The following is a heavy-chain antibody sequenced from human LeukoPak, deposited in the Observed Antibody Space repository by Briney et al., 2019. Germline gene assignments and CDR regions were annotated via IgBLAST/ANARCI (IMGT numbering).Heavy chain of an antibody. CDR3: VRDYCSRVTCHSGY. CDR1: GFTFSDYW. J-gene: IGHJ4*02. CDR2: IKQGGTEQ. D-gene: IGHD2-15*01. Sequence: GGSLRLSCAASGFTFSDYWMSWVRQAPRKGLEWVANIKQGGTEQYYVDSVKGRFTISRDNAKNSLYLQMNSLRAEDTAIYYCVRDYCSRVTCHSGYWGQGALVTVSS. V-gene: IGHV3-7*05.